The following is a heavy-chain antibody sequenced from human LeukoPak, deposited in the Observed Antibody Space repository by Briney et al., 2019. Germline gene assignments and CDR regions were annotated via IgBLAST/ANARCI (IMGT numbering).Heavy chain of an antibody. Sequence: GGSLRLSCAASGFTFSNYWMHWVRQAPGKGLVWVSRINSDGSSTSYADSVKGRFTISRDHAKNTLYLQMNSLRAEDTAVYYCASVRSSGWSYFDYWGQGTLVTVSS. V-gene: IGHV3-74*01. D-gene: IGHD6-19*01. J-gene: IGHJ4*02. CDR3: ASVRSSGWSYFDY. CDR2: INSDGSST. CDR1: GFTFSNYW.